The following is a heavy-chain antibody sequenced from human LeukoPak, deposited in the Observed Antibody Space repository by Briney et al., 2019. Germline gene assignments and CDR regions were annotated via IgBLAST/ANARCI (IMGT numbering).Heavy chain of an antibody. CDR3: ARGDYDFWSGYYANDY. V-gene: IGHV4-34*01. Sequence: SGTLSLTCAVYGGSFSGYYWSWIRQPPGKGLEWIGEINHSGSTNYNPSLKSRVTISVDTSKNQFSLKLSSVTAADTAVYYCARGDYDFWSGYYANDYWGQGTLVTVSS. D-gene: IGHD3-3*01. CDR2: INHSGST. CDR1: GGSFSGYY. J-gene: IGHJ4*02.